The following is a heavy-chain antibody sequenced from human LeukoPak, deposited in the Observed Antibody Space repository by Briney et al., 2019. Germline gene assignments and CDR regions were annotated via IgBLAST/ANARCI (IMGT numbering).Heavy chain of an antibody. CDR2: IRYNGNDK. V-gene: IGHV3-30*02. CDR1: GFIFSSYG. Sequence: GGSLRLSCAASGFIFSSYGMHWVRQAPGKGLEWVTSIRYNGNDKYYADSVKGRFTISRDNAKNSLYLQMNSLRAEDTALYYCAKGLAPQMIRVAFDYWGQGTLVTVSS. D-gene: IGHD3-16*01. CDR3: AKGLAPQMIRVAFDY. J-gene: IGHJ4*02.